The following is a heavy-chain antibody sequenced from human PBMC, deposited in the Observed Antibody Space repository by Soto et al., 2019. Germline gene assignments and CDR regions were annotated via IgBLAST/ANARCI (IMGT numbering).Heavy chain of an antibody. CDR1: GGSISSGDYY. CDR3: ASSFPGYSSSWFDP. D-gene: IGHD6-13*01. CDR2: IYYSGST. J-gene: IGHJ5*02. Sequence: PSETLSLTCTVSGGSISSGDYYWSWIRQPPGKGLEWIGYIYYSGSTNYNPSLKSRVTISVDTSKNQFSLKLSSVTAADTAVYYCASSFPGYSSSWFDPWGQGTLVTVSS. V-gene: IGHV4-61*08.